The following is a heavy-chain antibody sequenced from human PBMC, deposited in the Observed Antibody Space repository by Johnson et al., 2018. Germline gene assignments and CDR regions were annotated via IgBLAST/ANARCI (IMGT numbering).Heavy chain of an antibody. J-gene: IGHJ4*02. CDR3: ARGRWFGDY. V-gene: IGHV3-33*01. CDR2: IWYDESNK. D-gene: IGHD3-10*01. Sequence: QVQLQESGGGVVQPGTSLRLSCAASGFTFSSYDMQWVRQAPGKGLECVAVIWYDESNKNYEDSVKGRFTISKDTSRNTRYLQMNSLRAEDTAVYYCARGRWFGDYWGQGTLVTVSS. CDR1: GFTFSSYD.